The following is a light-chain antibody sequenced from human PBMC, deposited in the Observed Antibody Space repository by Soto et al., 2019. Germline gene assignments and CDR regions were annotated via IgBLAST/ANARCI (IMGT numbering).Light chain of an antibody. V-gene: IGKV3-20*01. CDR1: ESVSSSY. Sequence: EIVLTQSPGTLSLSPGEIATLSCGASESVSSSYLAWYQQKPGQAPRRLIYVATTSLRGVPDRFSGSGSGTDFTLTISRLEPEAFAVSYCQQYGSSPLNLGPGTKVDI. CDR3: QQYGSSPLN. CDR2: VAT. J-gene: IGKJ3*01.